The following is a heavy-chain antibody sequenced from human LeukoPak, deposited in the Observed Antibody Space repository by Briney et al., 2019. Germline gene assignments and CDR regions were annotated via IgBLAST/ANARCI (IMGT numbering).Heavy chain of an antibody. CDR2: IIPILGIA. V-gene: IGHV1-69*02. D-gene: IGHD6-19*01. J-gene: IGHJ4*02. CDR3: ARGSYSSGWYADY. Sequence: SVQVSCKASGGTFSSYTISWVRHAPGQGLEWMGRIIPILGIANYAQKFQGRVTITADKSTSTAYMELSSLRSEDTAVYYCARGSYSSGWYADYWGQGTLVTVSS. CDR1: GGTFSSYT.